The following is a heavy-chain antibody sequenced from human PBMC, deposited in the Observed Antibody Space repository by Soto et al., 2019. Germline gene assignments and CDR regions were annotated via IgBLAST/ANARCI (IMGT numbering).Heavy chain of an antibody. V-gene: IGHV3-7*01. CDR3: SRSLDS. CDR2: INPDGSEK. CDR1: GFTLGSFW. J-gene: IGHJ4*02. Sequence: PGGSLRLSCAASGFTLGSFWMDWVRQAPGKGLEWVANINPDGSEKRYVDSVKGRFTISRDNAKNSLYLQMTSLTAEDSALYYCSRSLDSWGQGARVTVSS.